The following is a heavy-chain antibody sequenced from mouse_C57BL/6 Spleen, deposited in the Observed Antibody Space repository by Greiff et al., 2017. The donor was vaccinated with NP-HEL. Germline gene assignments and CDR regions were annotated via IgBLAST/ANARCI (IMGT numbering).Heavy chain of an antibody. Sequence: QVQLKESGAELVRPGASVTLSCKASGYTFTDYEMHWVKQTPVHGLEWIGAIDPETGGTAYNQKFKGKAILTADKSSSTAYMELRSLTSEDSAVYYCRRKGYSNYVDAMDYWGQGTSVTVSS. D-gene: IGHD2-5*01. CDR1: GYTFTDYE. V-gene: IGHV1-15*01. CDR3: RRKGYSNYVDAMDY. CDR2: IDPETGGT. J-gene: IGHJ4*01.